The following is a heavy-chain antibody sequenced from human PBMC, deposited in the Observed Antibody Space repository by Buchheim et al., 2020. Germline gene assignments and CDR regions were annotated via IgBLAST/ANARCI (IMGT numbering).Heavy chain of an antibody. CDR1: GGSFSGYY. CDR2: INHSGST. Sequence: QVQLQQWGAGLLKPSETLSLTCAVYGGSFSGYYWSWIRQPPGKGLEWIGEINHSGSTNYNPSLKSRVTISVHTSKNQFSLKLSSVTAADTAVYYCARANYDLWSGYYTDYYYGMDVWGQGTT. J-gene: IGHJ6*02. CDR3: ARANYDLWSGYYTDYYYGMDV. V-gene: IGHV4-34*01. D-gene: IGHD3-3*01.